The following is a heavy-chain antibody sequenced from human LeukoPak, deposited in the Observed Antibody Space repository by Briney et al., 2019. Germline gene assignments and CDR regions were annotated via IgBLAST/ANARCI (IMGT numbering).Heavy chain of an antibody. V-gene: IGHV6-1*01. CDR3: ASNLVIAAAGYVGAFDI. Sequence: SQTLSLTCAISGDSVFSNSVAWNWIRQSPSRGLEWLGRTYHRSKWYNDYAVSVKSRITINPDTSRNQFSLQLNSVTPEDTAVYYCASNLVIAAAGYVGAFDIWGQGTMVTVSS. CDR1: GDSVFSNSVA. CDR2: TYHRSKWYN. D-gene: IGHD6-13*01. J-gene: IGHJ3*02.